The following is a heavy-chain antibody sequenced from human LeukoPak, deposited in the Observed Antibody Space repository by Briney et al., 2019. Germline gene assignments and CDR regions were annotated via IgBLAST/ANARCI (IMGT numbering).Heavy chain of an antibody. CDR2: ISGSGGGT. D-gene: IGHD6-19*01. CDR1: GFTFSSYA. Sequence: GGSLRPSCAAPGFTFSSYAMSWVRQPPGKGLEWVSAISGSGGGTYYADSVKGRFTISRDNSKNTLYLQMNSLRAEDTAVYYCAKQPSALAGTYDYWGQGTLVTVSS. V-gene: IGHV3-23*01. CDR3: AKQPSALAGTYDY. J-gene: IGHJ4*02.